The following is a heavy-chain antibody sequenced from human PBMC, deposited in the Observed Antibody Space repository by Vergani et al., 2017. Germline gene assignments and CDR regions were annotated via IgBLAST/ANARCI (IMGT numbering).Heavy chain of an antibody. CDR1: GGSISRGGYY. Sequence: QVQLQESGPGLVKPSQTLSLTCTVSGGSISRGGYYWSWIRQHPAKGLEWIGYIYYSGSTYYNPSLKSRVTISVDTSKNQFSLKLSSVTAADTAVYYCARGTQRVSEWLYYYYYYMDVWGKGTTVTVSS. D-gene: IGHD3-3*01. CDR3: ARGTQRVSEWLYYYYYYMDV. J-gene: IGHJ6*03. V-gene: IGHV4-31*03. CDR2: IYYSGST.